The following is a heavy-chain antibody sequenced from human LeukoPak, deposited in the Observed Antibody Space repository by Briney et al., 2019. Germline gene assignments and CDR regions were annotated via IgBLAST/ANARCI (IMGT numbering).Heavy chain of an antibody. V-gene: IGHV4-59*01. CDR1: GGSISGYY. J-gene: IGHJ5*02. Sequence: SETLSLTCTVSGGSISGYYWSWIRQPPGKAPEWIGYISHRGSIKYNFSLKSRVTMSVDTSKNQFSLKLSSVIAADTAMYYCARGFEGVAGWFDPWGQGTLVTVSS. D-gene: IGHD3-16*01. CDR2: ISHRGSI. CDR3: ARGFEGVAGWFDP.